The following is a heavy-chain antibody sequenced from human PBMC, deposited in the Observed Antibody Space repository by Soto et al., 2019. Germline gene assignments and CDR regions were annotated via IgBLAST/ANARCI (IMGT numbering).Heavy chain of an antibody. V-gene: IGHV3-66*01. CDR1: GFTVSSHY. J-gene: IGHJ4*02. CDR3: ARRSSGWYIY. Sequence: EVQLVASGGGLVQPGGSLRLSCAASGFTVSSHYMSWVRQAPGKGLEWVAVIYSGGSTYYADSVKGRFTISRDNSKNTLYLQMNSLRAEDTAVYYCARRSSGWYIYWGQGTLVAFSA. D-gene: IGHD6-19*01. CDR2: IYSGGST.